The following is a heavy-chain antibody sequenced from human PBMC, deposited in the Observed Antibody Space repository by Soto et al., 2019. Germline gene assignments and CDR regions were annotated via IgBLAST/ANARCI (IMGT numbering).Heavy chain of an antibody. CDR2: SIPIFGAA. Sequence: SVKVSCKASGGTFSSYAISWVRQAPGQGLEWMVGSIPIFGAANYAQKFQGRVTITADESTRTAYMELSSLRSEDTAVYYCASEGPGYCSSTSCYPLRYDSWGQGTLVTVSS. D-gene: IGHD2-2*01. CDR3: ASEGPGYCSSTSCYPLRYDS. V-gene: IGHV1-69*13. J-gene: IGHJ4*02. CDR1: GGTFSSYA.